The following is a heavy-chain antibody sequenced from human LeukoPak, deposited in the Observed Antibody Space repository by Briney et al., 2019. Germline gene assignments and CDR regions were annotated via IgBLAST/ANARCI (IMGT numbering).Heavy chain of an antibody. Sequence: SVKVSCKASGGTFSSYAISWVRQAPGQGLEWMGGIIPIFGTANYAQKFQGRVTITADESTSTAYVELSSLRSEDTAVYYCARAHRAGSFANWYFDLWGRGTLVTVSS. V-gene: IGHV1-69*13. D-gene: IGHD2/OR15-2a*01. CDR2: IIPIFGTA. J-gene: IGHJ2*01. CDR3: ARAHRAGSFANWYFDL. CDR1: GGTFSSYA.